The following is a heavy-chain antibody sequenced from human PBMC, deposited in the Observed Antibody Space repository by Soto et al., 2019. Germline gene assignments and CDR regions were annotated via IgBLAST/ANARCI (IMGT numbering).Heavy chain of an antibody. CDR2: ISTYNGDT. Sequence: QVQLVQSGAEVKKPGASVKVSCEASGYTFTTSGISWVRQAPGQGLEWMGWISTYNGDTNSAQKFQGRVTMTAATSTGTAYMELMSLKSDDTGVYYCARQGSWPYYYYGLDVWGQGTTVTVSS. J-gene: IGHJ6*02. D-gene: IGHD1-26*01. CDR3: ARQGSWPYYYYGLDV. V-gene: IGHV1-18*01. CDR1: GYTFTTSG.